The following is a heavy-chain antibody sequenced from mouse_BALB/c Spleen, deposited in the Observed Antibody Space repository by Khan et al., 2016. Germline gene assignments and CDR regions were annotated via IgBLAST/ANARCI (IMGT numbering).Heavy chain of an antibody. CDR1: GDSITSGY. V-gene: IGHV3-8*02. CDR3: AGYYGHFFDY. CDR2: ISYSGST. Sequence: EVQLQESGPSLVKPSQTLSLTCSVTGDSITSGYWNWIRKFPGNNLEYMGYISYSGSTYYNTSLISRISITRDTSKSKYYLQMNAVTTEDTATYCCAGYYGHFFDYWGQGTTLTVSS. D-gene: IGHD1-1*02. J-gene: IGHJ2*01.